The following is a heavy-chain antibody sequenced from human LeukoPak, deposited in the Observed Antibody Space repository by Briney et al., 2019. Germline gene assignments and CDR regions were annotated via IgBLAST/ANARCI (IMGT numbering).Heavy chain of an antibody. J-gene: IGHJ5*02. CDR2: FSGTGDTT. V-gene: IGHV3-23*01. CDR1: GFIFKNYA. CDR3: ARGFGDSFDP. D-gene: IGHD3-10*01. Sequence: GGSLSLSCAASGFIFKNYAMNWLRQAPGKGLEWVSAFSGTGDTTFYADSVKGRFTFSRDNTKNTVDLQMDSLRVDDTAVYYCARGFGDSFDPWGQGTLVTVSS.